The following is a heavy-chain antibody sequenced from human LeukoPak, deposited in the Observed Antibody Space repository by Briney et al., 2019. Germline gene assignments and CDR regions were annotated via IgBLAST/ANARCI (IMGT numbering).Heavy chain of an antibody. V-gene: IGHV1-2*02. CDR1: GYTFTGYY. J-gene: IGHJ4*02. D-gene: IGHD2-21*02. Sequence: ASVKVSCKASGYTFTGYYMHWVRQAPGQGLEWMGWINPNSGGTNYAQKFQGRVTMTRDTSISTAYMELSRLRSDDTAVYYCARGYCGGDCYANDYWGQGTLVTVPS. CDR3: ARGYCGGDCYANDY. CDR2: INPNSGGT.